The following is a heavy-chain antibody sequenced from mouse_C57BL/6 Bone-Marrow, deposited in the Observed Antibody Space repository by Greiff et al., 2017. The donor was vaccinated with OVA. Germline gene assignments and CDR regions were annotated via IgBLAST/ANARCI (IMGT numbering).Heavy chain of an antibody. CDR2: ISDGGSYT. J-gene: IGHJ3*01. CDR1: GFTFSSYA. V-gene: IGHV5-4*01. D-gene: IGHD3-2*02. CDR3: AREGAQASFAY. Sequence: EVQGVESGGGLVKPGGSLKLSCAASGFTFSSYAMSWVRQTPEKRLEWVATISDGGSYTYYPDNVKGRFTISRDNAKNNLYLQMSHLKSEDTAMYYCAREGAQASFAYWGQGTLVTVSA.